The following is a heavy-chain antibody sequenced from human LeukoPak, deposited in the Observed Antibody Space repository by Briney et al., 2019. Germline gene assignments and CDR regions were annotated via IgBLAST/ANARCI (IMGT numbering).Heavy chain of an antibody. D-gene: IGHD2-21*01. CDR1: GFTFSSYA. CDR2: ISGSGGST. J-gene: IGHJ6*02. CDR3: AKDLFALAYYYYYGMDV. V-gene: IGHV3-23*01. Sequence: PGRSLRLSCAASGFTFSSYAMSWVRQAPGKGLEWVSAISGSGGSTYYADSVKGRFTISRDNSKNTLYLQMNSLRAEDTAVYYCAKDLFALAYYYYYGMDVWGQGTTVTVSS.